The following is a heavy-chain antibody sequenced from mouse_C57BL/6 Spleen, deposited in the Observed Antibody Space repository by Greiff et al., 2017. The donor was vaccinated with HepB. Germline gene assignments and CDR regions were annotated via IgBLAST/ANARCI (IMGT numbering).Heavy chain of an antibody. CDR1: GFNIKDDY. V-gene: IGHV14-4*01. Sequence: EVKLVESGAELVRPGASVKLSCTASGFNIKDDYMHWVKQRPEQGLEWIGWIDPENGDTEYASKFQGKATITADTSSNTAYLQLRSLTSEDTAVYYCTTRLFADWGQGTLVTVSA. J-gene: IGHJ3*01. CDR3: TTRLFAD. CDR2: IDPENGDT.